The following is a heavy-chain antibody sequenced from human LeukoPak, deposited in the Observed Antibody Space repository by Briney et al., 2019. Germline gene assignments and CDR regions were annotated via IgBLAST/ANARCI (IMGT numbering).Heavy chain of an antibody. J-gene: IGHJ3*02. V-gene: IGHV3-11*01. Sequence: PGGSLRLSCAASGFTFSDYYMSWIRQAPGKGLEWVSYISSSGSTIYYADSVKGRFTISRDNAKNSLYLQMNSLRAEDTAVYYCARAVATGYDAFDIWGQGTMVTVSS. CDR2: ISSSGSTI. D-gene: IGHD5-12*01. CDR1: GFTFSDYY. CDR3: ARAVATGYDAFDI.